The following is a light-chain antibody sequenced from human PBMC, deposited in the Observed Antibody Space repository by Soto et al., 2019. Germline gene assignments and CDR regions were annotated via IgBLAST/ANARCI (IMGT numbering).Light chain of an antibody. V-gene: IGKV3-20*01. Sequence: EIVLTQSPGTLSLSPGERATLSCRPMQSGSSIYLAWYQHKPGQAPRLLIYGAPSRATGIPDRFSGSGSGTDFTLTISRLEPEECAVYYCQQYGSSPRTFGQGTKLDIK. CDR2: GAP. J-gene: IGKJ1*01. CDR3: QQYGSSPRT. CDR1: QSGSSIY.